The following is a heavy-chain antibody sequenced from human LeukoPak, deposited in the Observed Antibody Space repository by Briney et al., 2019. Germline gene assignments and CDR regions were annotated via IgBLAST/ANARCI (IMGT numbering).Heavy chain of an antibody. CDR1: GGSISSYC. J-gene: IGHJ3*02. CDR2: IYYSGST. Sequence: IPSETRSLTCTVSGGSISSYCWSWIRQPPGKGLEWIGYIYYSGSTNYNPSLKSRVTISVDTSKNQFSLKLSSVTAADTAVYYCARARSYSLLRSTKNAFDIWGQGTMVTVSS. V-gene: IGHV4-59*01. D-gene: IGHD1-26*01. CDR3: ARARSYSLLRSTKNAFDI.